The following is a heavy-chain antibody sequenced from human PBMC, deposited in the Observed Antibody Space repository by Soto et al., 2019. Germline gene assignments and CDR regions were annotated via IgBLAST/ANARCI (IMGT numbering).Heavy chain of an antibody. Sequence: SETLSLTCTVSGGSISSYYWSWIRQPPGKGLEWIGYIYYSGSTNYNPSLKSRVTISVDTSKNQFSLKLSSVTAADTAVYYCAXAFRGDYNSLYFQHWGQGTLVTVSS. J-gene: IGHJ1*01. CDR3: AXAFRGDYNSLYFQH. CDR1: GGSISSYY. CDR2: IYYSGST. V-gene: IGHV4-59*01. D-gene: IGHD4-17*01.